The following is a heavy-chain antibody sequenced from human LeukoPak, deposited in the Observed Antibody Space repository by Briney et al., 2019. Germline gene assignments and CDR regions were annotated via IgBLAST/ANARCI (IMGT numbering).Heavy chain of an antibody. J-gene: IGHJ4*02. D-gene: IGHD6-6*01. V-gene: IGHV4-59*01. CDR3: ASGYSSSR. Sequence: SETLSLTCTVSGGSISSYYWSWIRQPPGKGLEWIGYIYYSGGSSYNPSLKSRVTNSVDTSKNQLSLKLSSVTAADTAVYYCASGYSSSRWGQGTLVTVSS. CDR2: IYYSGGS. CDR1: GGSISSYY.